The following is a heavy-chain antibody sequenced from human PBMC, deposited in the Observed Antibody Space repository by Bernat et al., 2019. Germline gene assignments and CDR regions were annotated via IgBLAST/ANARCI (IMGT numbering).Heavy chain of an antibody. CDR1: GFTFSSYA. J-gene: IGHJ5*02. CDR2: ISGSGGST. D-gene: IGHD2-21*02. CDR3: AKDRGVAYCGGVCYETNWFDP. Sequence: EVQLLESGGGLVQPGGSLRLSCAASGFTFSSYAMSWVRQAPGKGLEWVSAISGSGGSTYYADSVKGRFTISRDNSKNTLYLQMNSLRAEDTAVYYCAKDRGVAYCGGVCYETNWFDPWGQGTLVTVSS. V-gene: IGHV3-23*01.